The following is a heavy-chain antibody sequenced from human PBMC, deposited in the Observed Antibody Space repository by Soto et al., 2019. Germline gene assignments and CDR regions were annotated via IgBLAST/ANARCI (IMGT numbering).Heavy chain of an antibody. J-gene: IGHJ4*02. CDR1: GESFSDYY. V-gene: IGHV4-34*01. Sequence: SETLSLTCAVYGESFSDYYWAWIRQPPGKGLEWIGEINHSGSTNYNPSLKSRVTISVDTSKNQFSLKLSSVTAADTAVYYCARGYCTNGVCRYYFDYWGQGTLVTVSS. CDR3: ARGYCTNGVCRYYFDY. CDR2: INHSGST. D-gene: IGHD2-8*01.